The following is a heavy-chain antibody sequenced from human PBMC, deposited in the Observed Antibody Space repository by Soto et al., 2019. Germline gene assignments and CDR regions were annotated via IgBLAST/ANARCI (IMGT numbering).Heavy chain of an antibody. V-gene: IGHV4-39*07. CDR2: IHHSGST. CDR1: GASISSSSYS. Sequence: SETLSLTCTVSGASISSSSYSWGWIRQPPGKGLEWIGNIHHSGSTYYNPSLKSRVTISVDRSKNQFSLKLNSVTAADTAVYYCARIKYSYDNSGYSYYFDYWGQGTLVTVPQ. D-gene: IGHD3-22*01. J-gene: IGHJ4*02. CDR3: ARIKYSYDNSGYSYYFDY.